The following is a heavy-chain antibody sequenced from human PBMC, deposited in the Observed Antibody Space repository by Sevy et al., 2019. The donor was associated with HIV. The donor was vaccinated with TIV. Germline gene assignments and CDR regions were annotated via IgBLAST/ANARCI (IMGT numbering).Heavy chain of an antibody. CDR2: IYTSGST. CDR3: ARGGGNSFLDAFDI. V-gene: IGHV4-61*02. CDR1: GGSISSGSYY. D-gene: IGHD2-21*02. Sequence: SETLSLTCTVSGGSISSGSYYWSWIRQPAGKGLEWIGRIYTSGSTNYNPSLKSRVTISVDTSKNQFSLKLSSVTAAKTAVYYCARGGGNSFLDAFDIWGQGTMVTVSS. J-gene: IGHJ3*02.